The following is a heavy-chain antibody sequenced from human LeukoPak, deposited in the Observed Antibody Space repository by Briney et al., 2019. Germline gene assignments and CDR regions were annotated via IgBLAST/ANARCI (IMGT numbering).Heavy chain of an antibody. CDR2: IYPGDSDT. CDR1: GYSFTSYW. V-gene: IGHV5-51*01. D-gene: IGHD3-22*01. J-gene: IGHJ3*02. CDR3: ARRLRYDSSGYYYPDAFDI. Sequence: GESLKISCKGSGYSFTSYWIGWVRQMPGKGLEWMGIIYPGDSDTRYSPSFQGQVTLSADKSISTAYLQWSSLKATDTAMYYCARRLRYDSSGYYYPDAFDIWGQGTMVTVSS.